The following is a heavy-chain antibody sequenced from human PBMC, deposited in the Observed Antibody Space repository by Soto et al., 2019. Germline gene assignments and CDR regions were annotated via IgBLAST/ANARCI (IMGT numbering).Heavy chain of an antibody. Sequence: SETLSLTCAVYGGSFSGYYWSWIRQPPGKGLEWIGEINHSGSTNYNPSLKSRVTISVDTSKNQFSLKLSSVTAADTAVYYCARVALVYDTTYWGQGTLVTVSS. CDR2: INHSGST. V-gene: IGHV4-34*01. CDR1: GGSFSGYY. D-gene: IGHD1-1*01. CDR3: ARVALVYDTTY. J-gene: IGHJ4*02.